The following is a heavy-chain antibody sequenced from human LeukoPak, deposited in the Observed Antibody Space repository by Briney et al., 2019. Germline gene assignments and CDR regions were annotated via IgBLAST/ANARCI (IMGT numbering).Heavy chain of an antibody. D-gene: IGHD3-22*01. Sequence: SETLSLTCSVSGGSITGHYWSWIRQPPGKGLEWIGYIYYTGTTNYNPSLKSRVTISLDTSRTQFSLKLSSVTAADTAVYYCTSSYYYDSSGYIAVWGQGTLVTVSS. CDR1: GGSITGHY. CDR3: TSSYYYDSSGYIAV. J-gene: IGHJ4*02. V-gene: IGHV4-59*11. CDR2: IYYTGTT.